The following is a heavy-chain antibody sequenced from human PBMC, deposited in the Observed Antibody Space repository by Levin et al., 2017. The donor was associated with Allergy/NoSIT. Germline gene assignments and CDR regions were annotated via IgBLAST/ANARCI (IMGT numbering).Heavy chain of an antibody. Sequence: GESLKISCAASGFTFSSYSMNWVRQAPGKGLEWVSSISSSSSYIYYADSVKGRFTISRDNAKNSLYLQMNSLRAEDTAVYYCARDGKVGATYDYWGQGTLVTVSS. CDR1: GFTFSSYS. J-gene: IGHJ4*02. D-gene: IGHD1-26*01. CDR2: ISSSSSYI. V-gene: IGHV3-21*01. CDR3: ARDGKVGATYDY.